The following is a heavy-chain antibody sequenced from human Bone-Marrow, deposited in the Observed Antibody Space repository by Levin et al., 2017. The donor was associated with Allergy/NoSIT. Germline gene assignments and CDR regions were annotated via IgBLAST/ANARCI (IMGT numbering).Heavy chain of an antibody. Sequence: LTCAASGFSFPIYAMTWVRQAPGKGLEWVSTVTSGGDTYYADSVKGRFTISRDNSKNAMYLHMNSPRAEDTAVYYCAKESFRYFDYWGQGSLVIVSS. V-gene: IGHV3-23*01. CDR3: AKESFRYFDY. CDR2: VTSGGDT. J-gene: IGHJ4*02. D-gene: IGHD3-16*02. CDR1: GFSFPIYA.